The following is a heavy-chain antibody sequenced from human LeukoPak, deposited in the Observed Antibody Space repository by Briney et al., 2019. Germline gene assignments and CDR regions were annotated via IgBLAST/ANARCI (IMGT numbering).Heavy chain of an antibody. Sequence: GGSLRLSCSASGFTFSSYAMQWVRQAPGKGLEYVSGISSNGKTTFYADSVEGRFTISRDNSKNTLYLQMSSLRPEDTALYYCVKARYIDYWGQGTLVTVSS. CDR1: GFTFSSYA. CDR2: ISSNGKTT. J-gene: IGHJ4*02. CDR3: VKARYIDY. V-gene: IGHV3-64D*09.